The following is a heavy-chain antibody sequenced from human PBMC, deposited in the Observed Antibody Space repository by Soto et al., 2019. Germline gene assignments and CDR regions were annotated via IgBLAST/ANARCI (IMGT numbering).Heavy chain of an antibody. CDR2: INPSGGST. D-gene: IGHD2-2*01. J-gene: IGHJ6*02. V-gene: IGHV1-46*01. CDR1: GYTFTSYY. CDR3: ARGLRGCSSTSCYWAYYYYGMDV. Sequence: ASVKVSCKASGYTFTSYYMHWVRQAPGQGLEWMGIINPSGGSTSYAQKFQGWVTMTRDTSISTAYMELSRLRSDDTAVYYCARGLRGCSSTSCYWAYYYYGMDVWGQGTTVTVSS.